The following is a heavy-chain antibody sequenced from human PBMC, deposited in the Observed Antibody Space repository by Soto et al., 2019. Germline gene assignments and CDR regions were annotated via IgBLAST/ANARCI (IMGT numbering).Heavy chain of an antibody. CDR3: AREERNYDILTGYYTADGMDV. CDR2: IYYSGST. Sequence: SETMSLTWTVSGGSISSYYWSWIRQPPGKGLEWIGYIYYSGSTNYNPSLKSRVTISVDTSKNQFSLKLSSVTAADTAVYYCAREERNYDILTGYYTADGMDVWGQGTT. V-gene: IGHV4-59*01. D-gene: IGHD3-9*01. J-gene: IGHJ6*02. CDR1: GGSISSYY.